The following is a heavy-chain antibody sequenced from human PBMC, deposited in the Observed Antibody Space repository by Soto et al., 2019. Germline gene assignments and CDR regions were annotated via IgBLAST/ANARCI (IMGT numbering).Heavy chain of an antibody. D-gene: IGHD3-10*01. J-gene: IGHJ3*02. V-gene: IGHV4-34*01. CDR2: INHSGST. Sequence: SETLSLTCAVYGGSFSGYYWSWIRQPPGKGLEWIGEINHSGSTNYNPSLKSRVTISVDTSKNQFSLKLSSVTAADTAVYYCARGDIGPDAFDIWGQGTMVTV. CDR3: ARGDIGPDAFDI. CDR1: GGSFSGYY.